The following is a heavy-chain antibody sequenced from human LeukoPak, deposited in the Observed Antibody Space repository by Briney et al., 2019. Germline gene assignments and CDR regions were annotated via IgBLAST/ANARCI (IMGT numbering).Heavy chain of an antibody. CDR3: ARVYWDAFDI. Sequence: PSETLSLTCTVSGGSISSYYWSWIRQPPGKGLEWIGYIYYSGSTNYNPSLKSRVTISVDTSKNQFSLKLSSVTAADTAVYYCARVYWDAFDIWGQGTMVTVSS. CDR1: GGSISSYY. J-gene: IGHJ3*02. V-gene: IGHV4-59*01. D-gene: IGHD2-8*02. CDR2: IYYSGST.